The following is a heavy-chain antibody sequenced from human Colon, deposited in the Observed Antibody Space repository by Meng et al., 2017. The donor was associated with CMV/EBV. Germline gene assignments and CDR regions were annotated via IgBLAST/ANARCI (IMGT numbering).Heavy chain of an antibody. CDR1: GFTFSTEA. CDR3: TREQLGY. CDR2: ITNGGAT. V-gene: IGHV3-23*01. D-gene: IGHD1-26*01. Sequence: GGSLRLSCAASGFTFSTEAMNWGRQAPGKGLEWVSGITNGGATYYAVSVKGRFTISRDNSKNTVYLQMNGLRADDTAKYYCTREQLGYWGQGTMVTVSS. J-gene: IGHJ4*02.